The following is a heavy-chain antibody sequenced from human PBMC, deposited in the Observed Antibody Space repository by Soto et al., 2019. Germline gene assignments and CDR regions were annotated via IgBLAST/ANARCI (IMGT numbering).Heavy chain of an antibody. CDR3: AAANNTSPFDY. CDR2: IVVDSGNT. D-gene: IGHD1-26*01. J-gene: IGHJ4*02. CDR1: GFTFADSA. V-gene: IGHV1-58*01. Sequence: QMQLVQSGPEVTKPGTSVKVSCKASGFTFADSAVQWVRQARGQRLEWIGRIVVDSGNTKYAQKFPERVTITWDMSTSTAYMELSSLRSEDTAVYYCAAANNTSPFDYWGQGTLVTVSS.